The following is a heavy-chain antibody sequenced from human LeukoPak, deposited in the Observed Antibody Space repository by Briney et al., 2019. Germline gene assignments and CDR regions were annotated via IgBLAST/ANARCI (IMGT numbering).Heavy chain of an antibody. D-gene: IGHD3-22*01. J-gene: IGHJ4*02. CDR3: ARERTGNSDSSGHYDY. Sequence: GASVTVSFTAAVYTFTIYYMHWVGQAPGQGREWMGIINPTGGSTSYAQKFQGRVTMTRDTSTSTVYMELSSLRSEDTAVYYCARERTGNSDSSGHYDYWGQGTLVTVSS. CDR2: INPTGGST. CDR1: VYTFTIYY. V-gene: IGHV1-46*01.